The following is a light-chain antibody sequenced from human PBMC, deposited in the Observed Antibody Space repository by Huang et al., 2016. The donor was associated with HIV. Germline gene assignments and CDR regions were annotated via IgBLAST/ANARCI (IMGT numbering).Light chain of an antibody. CDR1: QSVNTN. CDR2: AAA. J-gene: IGKJ2*01. Sequence: VMMSQSPATLAASPGERVPLSCGASQSVNTNLAWYQQKPDKPPRLLIYAAATRATGVPARFAGSGSGTEFTLTIDILQSDDFAVYYCQQYNKWPPEYTFGQGTRLEIK. V-gene: IGKV3-15*01. CDR3: QQYNKWPPEYT.